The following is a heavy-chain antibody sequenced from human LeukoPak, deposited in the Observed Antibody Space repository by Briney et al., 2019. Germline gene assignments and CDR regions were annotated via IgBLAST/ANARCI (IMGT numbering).Heavy chain of an antibody. D-gene: IGHD6-19*01. CDR1: GFTFSSYA. CDR2: ISGSGGST. V-gene: IGHV3-23*01. Sequence: GGSLRLSCVASGFTFSSYAMSWVRQAPGKGLEWVSAISGSGGSTYYADSVKGRFTISRDNSKNTLYLQMNSLRAEDTAVYYCAKDLGIAVADRNFDYWGQGTLVTVSS. J-gene: IGHJ4*02. CDR3: AKDLGIAVADRNFDY.